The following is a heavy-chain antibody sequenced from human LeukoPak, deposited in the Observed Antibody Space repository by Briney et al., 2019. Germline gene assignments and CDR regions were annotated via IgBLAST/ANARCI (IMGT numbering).Heavy chain of an antibody. CDR2: IYHSGST. D-gene: IGHD6-6*01. CDR1: GGSISSSNW. J-gene: IGHJ4*02. V-gene: IGHV4-4*02. CDR3: AREWALREYSSSGPLDY. Sequence: SETLSLTCAVSGGSISSSNWWSWVRQPPGKGLEWIGEIYHSGSTNYNSSLKSRVTISVDKSKNQFSLKLSSVTAADTAVYYCAREWALREYSSSGPLDYWGQGTLVTVSS.